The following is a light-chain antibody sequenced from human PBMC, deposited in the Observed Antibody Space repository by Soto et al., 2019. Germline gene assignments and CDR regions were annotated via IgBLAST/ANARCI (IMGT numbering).Light chain of an antibody. J-gene: IGKJ4*01. CDR2: VAS. Sequence: DLQMTQAPSSPSASVGARVTITWRASQSIRTYLHWYQQTPGKAPELLLYVASPLQSGVPSRFSGGGSGTDFTLTISSLQPEDFGPYYCQQSSTSPVTFGGGTKVDIK. CDR1: QSIRTY. CDR3: QQSSTSPVT. V-gene: IGKV1-39*01.